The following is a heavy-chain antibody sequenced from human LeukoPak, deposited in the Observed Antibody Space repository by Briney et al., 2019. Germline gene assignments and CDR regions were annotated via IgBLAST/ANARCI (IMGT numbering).Heavy chain of an antibody. Sequence: GGSLRLSCAASGFTFNSYWMSWVRQAPGKGLEWVANIKQDGSEKYYVDSVKGRFTISRDNAKNSLYLQMNSLRAEDTAVYYCARDGHGSSSWYTVKSYYYYYMDVWGKGTTVTVSS. D-gene: IGHD6-13*01. V-gene: IGHV3-7*01. CDR3: ARDGHGSSSWYTVKSYYYYYMDV. CDR2: IKQDGSEK. J-gene: IGHJ6*03. CDR1: GFTFNSYW.